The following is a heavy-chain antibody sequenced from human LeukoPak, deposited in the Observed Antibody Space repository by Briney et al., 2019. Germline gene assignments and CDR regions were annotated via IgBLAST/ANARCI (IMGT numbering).Heavy chain of an antibody. CDR2: IIPILGIA. V-gene: IGHV1-69*04. CDR1: GGTFSSSA. J-gene: IGHJ5*02. D-gene: IGHD2-2*01. CDR3: ARKRGYCSSTSCYPAVGNWFDP. Sequence: AASVKVSCKASGGTFSSSAISWVRQAPGQGLEWMGRIIPILGIANYAQKFQGRVTITTDESTSTAYMELSSLRSEDTAVYYCARKRGYCSSTSCYPAVGNWFDPWGQGTLVTVSS.